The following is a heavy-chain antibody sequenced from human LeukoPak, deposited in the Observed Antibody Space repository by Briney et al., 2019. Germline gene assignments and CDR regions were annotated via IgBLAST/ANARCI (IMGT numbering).Heavy chain of an antibody. CDR2: ISYDGSNK. CDR3: AKATYYYDSSGYYGYFDY. CDR1: GFPFSSYG. Sequence: PGGSLGLSCAASGFPFSSYGMHWGRQAPGKGLEWVAVISYDGSNKYYADSVKGRFTISRDNSKNTLYLQMNSLRAEDTAVYYCAKATYYYDSSGYYGYFDYWGQGTLVTVSS. J-gene: IGHJ4*02. D-gene: IGHD3-22*01. V-gene: IGHV3-30*18.